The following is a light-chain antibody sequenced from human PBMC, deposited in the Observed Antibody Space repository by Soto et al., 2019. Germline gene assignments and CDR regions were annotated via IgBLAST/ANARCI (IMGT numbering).Light chain of an antibody. CDR1: QSVSSSY. CDR2: GAS. V-gene: IGKV3-20*01. Sequence: ETVLTQSPGTLSLSPGERATLSCRASQSVSSSYLAWYQQKPGQAPRLLIYGASSRATGIPDRFSGSGSGTDFTLTISRLEPEDFAVYYCQQYGSSPRTFGQGTKLETK. J-gene: IGKJ2*01. CDR3: QQYGSSPRT.